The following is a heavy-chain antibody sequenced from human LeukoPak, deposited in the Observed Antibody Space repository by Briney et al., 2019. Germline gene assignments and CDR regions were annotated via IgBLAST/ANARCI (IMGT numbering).Heavy chain of an antibody. CDR3: ASPGAHYFDY. CDR2: ISSSSSYI. D-gene: IGHD1-1*01. J-gene: IGHJ4*02. V-gene: IGHV3-21*01. CDR1: RFTFNSYS. Sequence: PGVSLRLSCAASRFTFNSYSMNWLRQAPGKGLEWVSSISSSSSYIYYADSVKGRFTISRDNSKNSLYLQMNNLRAEDTAVYYCASPGAHYFDYWGQGTLVTVSS.